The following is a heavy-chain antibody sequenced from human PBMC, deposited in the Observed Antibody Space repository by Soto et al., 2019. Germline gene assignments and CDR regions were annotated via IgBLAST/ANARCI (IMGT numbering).Heavy chain of an antibody. CDR1: GGSISSYY. V-gene: IGHV4-59*01. CDR3: ARDLGEDGMDV. Sequence: QVQLQESGPGLVKPSETLSLTFTVSGGSISSYYWSWIRQPPGKGLEWIGYIYYSGSTNYNPSLKSRVTISVDTSKNQFSLKLSSVTAADTAVYYCARDLGEDGMDVWGQGTTVTVSS. J-gene: IGHJ6*02. CDR2: IYYSGST.